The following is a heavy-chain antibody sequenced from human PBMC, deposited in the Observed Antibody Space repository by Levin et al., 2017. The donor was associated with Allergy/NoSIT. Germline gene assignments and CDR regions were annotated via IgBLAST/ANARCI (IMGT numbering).Heavy chain of an antibody. CDR3: AIRGAAGDSFGYYFDY. Sequence: KVSCKGSGFSFTSYWIAWVRQMPGKGLEWMGIIYPGDSDTRYSPSFQGQVTISADKSFTTAHLQWSSLEASDTAMYYCAIRGAAGDSFGYYFDYWGQGTLVTVSS. D-gene: IGHD2-21*02. CDR2: IYPGDSDT. V-gene: IGHV5-51*06. CDR1: GFSFTSYW. J-gene: IGHJ4*02.